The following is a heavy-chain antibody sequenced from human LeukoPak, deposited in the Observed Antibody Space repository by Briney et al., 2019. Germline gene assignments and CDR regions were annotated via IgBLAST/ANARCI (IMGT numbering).Heavy chain of an antibody. CDR2: ISGSGGST. V-gene: IGHV3-23*01. D-gene: IGHD2-2*02. CDR1: GFTFSSYA. CDR3: AKDIVVVPAAIRVDYYYGMDV. Sequence: GGSLRLSCAASGFTFSSYAMSWVRQAPGKGLEWVSAISGSGGSTYYADSVKGRFTISRDNSKNTLYLQMNSLRAEDTAVYYCAKDIVVVPAAIRVDYYYGMDVWGQGTTVTVSS. J-gene: IGHJ6*02.